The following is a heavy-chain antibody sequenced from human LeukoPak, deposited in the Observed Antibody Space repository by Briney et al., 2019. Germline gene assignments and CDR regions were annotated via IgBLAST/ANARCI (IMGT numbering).Heavy chain of an antibody. CDR3: ARFPTYYDILAGYIDY. D-gene: IGHD3-9*01. V-gene: IGHV4-59*08. CDR1: GGSISSYY. Sequence: KPSETLSLTCTVSGGSISSYYWSWIRQPPGKGLEWIGNIDYSGSTIYNPSLKSRVTKSVDTSKNQLSLKLSSVTAADTAVYYCARFPTYYDILAGYIDYWGQGSLVTVSS. CDR2: IDYSGST. J-gene: IGHJ4*02.